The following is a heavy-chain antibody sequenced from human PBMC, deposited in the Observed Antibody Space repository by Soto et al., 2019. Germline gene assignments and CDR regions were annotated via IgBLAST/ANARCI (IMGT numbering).Heavy chain of an antibody. J-gene: IGHJ4*02. CDR3: ARTNYGSGSDYNFDY. Sequence: QVQLQESGPGLVNPSGTLSLTCAVSGGSISSSNWWSWVRQPPGKGLEWIGEIYHSGSTNYNPALESRVTISVDKSMNQFSRKLSSVTAADTAVYYCARTNYGSGSDYNFDYWGQGTLVTVSS. CDR1: GGSISSSNW. D-gene: IGHD3-10*01. CDR2: IYHSGST. V-gene: IGHV4-4*02.